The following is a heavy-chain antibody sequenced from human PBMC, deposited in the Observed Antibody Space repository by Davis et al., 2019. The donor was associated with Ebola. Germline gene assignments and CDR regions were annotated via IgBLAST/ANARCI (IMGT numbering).Heavy chain of an antibody. CDR3: ARVASLVSGARGFDS. V-gene: IGHV5-51*01. D-gene: IGHD2-15*01. CDR1: GFTFTNYW. CDR2: IYPRDSDT. J-gene: IGHJ4*02. Sequence: GESLKISCKDFGFTFTNYWIAWVRQMPGKGLECMGVIYPRDSDTRDSPSFQGQATISADKSINTAYLQWTSLKASDTAMYYCARVASLVSGARGFDSWGQGTLVTVSS.